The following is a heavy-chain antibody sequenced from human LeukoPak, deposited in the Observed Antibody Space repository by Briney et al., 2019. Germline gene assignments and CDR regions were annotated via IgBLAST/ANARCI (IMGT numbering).Heavy chain of an antibody. D-gene: IGHD6-13*01. J-gene: IGHJ5*02. CDR3: ARDPGYSSSWYQIGWFDP. V-gene: IGHV6-1*01. CDR1: GDSVTSNSAA. Sequence: SQTLSLTCAISGDSVTSNSAAWNWIRQSPSRGLEWLGRTYYRSKWYNDYAVSVKSRITINPDTSKNQFSLQLNSVTPEDTAVYYCARDPGYSSSWYQIGWFDPWGQGTLVTVSS. CDR2: TYYRSKWYN.